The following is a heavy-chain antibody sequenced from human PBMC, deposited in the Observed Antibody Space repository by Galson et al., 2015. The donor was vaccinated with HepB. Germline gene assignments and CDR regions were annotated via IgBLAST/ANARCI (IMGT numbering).Heavy chain of an antibody. D-gene: IGHD3-16*02. CDR3: ARGEELSPRGGFDC. CDR1: GFTFSSYS. V-gene: IGHV3-21*01. CDR2: ISSSSSYI. Sequence: SLRLSCAASGFTFSSYSMNWVRQAPGKGLEWVSSISSSSSYIYYADSVKGRFTISRDNAKISLYLQMNSLRAEATAVYYCARGEELSPRGGFDCWGQGTLVTISS. J-gene: IGHJ4*02.